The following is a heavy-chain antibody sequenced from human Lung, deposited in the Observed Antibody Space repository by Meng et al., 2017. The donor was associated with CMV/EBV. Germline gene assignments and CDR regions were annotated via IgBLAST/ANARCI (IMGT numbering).Heavy chain of an antibody. CDR3: AKDQKEQAVISPGYNAMDV. CDR2: IRYDGSNK. Sequence: GESLKISCATSEFTFRNYGIHWVRQAPGKGLEWVAFIRYDGSNKYYADSVKGRFTISRDSYTNTVHLQMNSLRADDTAIFYCAKDQKEQAVISPGYNAMDVWGQGTTVTVSS. V-gene: IGHV3-30*02. D-gene: IGHD3-22*01. J-gene: IGHJ6*02. CDR1: EFTFRNYG.